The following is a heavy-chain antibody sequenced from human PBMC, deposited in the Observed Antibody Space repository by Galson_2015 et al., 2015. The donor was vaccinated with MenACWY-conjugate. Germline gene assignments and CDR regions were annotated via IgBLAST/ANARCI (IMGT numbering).Heavy chain of an antibody. CDR1: GGSISSSY. CDR2: IYYSGST. Sequence: SETLSLTCTVSGGSISSSYWSWIRQPPGKGLEWIGYIYYSGSTNYNPSLKSRVTISVDTSKNQFSLKLSSVTAADTAVYYCARDVAYYYDSSGYLGAFDIWGQGTMVTVSS. CDR3: ARDVAYYYDSSGYLGAFDI. D-gene: IGHD3-22*01. V-gene: IGHV4-59*01. J-gene: IGHJ3*02.